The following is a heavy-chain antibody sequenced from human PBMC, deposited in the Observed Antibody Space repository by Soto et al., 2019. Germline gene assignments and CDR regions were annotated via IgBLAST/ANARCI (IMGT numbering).Heavy chain of an antibody. Sequence: PGESLKISCKGSGYSFTSYWISWVRQMPGKGLEWMGRIDPSDSYTNYSPSFQGHVTISADKSISTAYLQWSSLKASDTAMYYCARDVAAANYYYGMDVWGQGTTVTVSS. D-gene: IGHD6-13*01. CDR2: IDPSDSYT. J-gene: IGHJ6*02. CDR1: GYSFTSYW. V-gene: IGHV5-10-1*01. CDR3: ARDVAAANYYYGMDV.